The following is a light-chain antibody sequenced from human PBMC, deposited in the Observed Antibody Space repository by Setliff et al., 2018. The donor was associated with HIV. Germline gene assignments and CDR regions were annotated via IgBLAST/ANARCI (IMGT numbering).Light chain of an antibody. CDR1: QSVFYSANNKNY. Sequence: DIAMTQSPDSLDVSLGERATISCKSSQSVFYSANNKNYLAWYQQKPGQPPNLLIYWASTRESGVPDRFSGSGSGTDFTLTISSLQAEDVAVYYCQQYFSTPQTFGRGTKVDIK. V-gene: IGKV4-1*01. CDR2: WAS. J-gene: IGKJ1*01. CDR3: QQYFSTPQT.